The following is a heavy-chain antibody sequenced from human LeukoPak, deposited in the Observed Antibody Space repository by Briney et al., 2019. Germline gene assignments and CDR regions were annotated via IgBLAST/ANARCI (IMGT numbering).Heavy chain of an antibody. V-gene: IGHV1-8*02. CDR1: GYTFTSYD. CDR2: MNPNSGNT. J-gene: IGHJ6*02. D-gene: IGHD6-19*01. Sequence: ASVKVSCKASGYTFTSYDINWVRQATGQGLEWMGWMNPNSGNTGYAQKFQGRVTMTRNTSISTAYMELSSLRSEDTAVYYCARVWYSSGWAKSIPYYYYGMDVWGQGTTVTVSS. CDR3: ARVWYSSGWAKSIPYYYYGMDV.